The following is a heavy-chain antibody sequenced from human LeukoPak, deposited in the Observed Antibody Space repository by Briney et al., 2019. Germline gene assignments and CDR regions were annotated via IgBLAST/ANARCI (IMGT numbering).Heavy chain of an antibody. CDR3: AKDYYYGSGSYQYYIDY. D-gene: IGHD3-10*01. J-gene: IGHJ4*02. Sequence: GGSLRLSCAASGFTFSSYGMHWVRQAPGKGLEWVAVISYDGSDKYYADSVKGRFTISRDNSKNTLHLQMSSLRAEDTAVYYCAKDYYYGSGSYQYYIDYRGQGTLVTVSS. CDR2: ISYDGSDK. CDR1: GFTFSSYG. V-gene: IGHV3-30*18.